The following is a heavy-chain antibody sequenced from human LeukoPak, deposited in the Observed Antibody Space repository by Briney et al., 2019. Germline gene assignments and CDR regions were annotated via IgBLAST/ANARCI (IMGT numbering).Heavy chain of an antibody. CDR3: ARKGVNSPDDTFNV. J-gene: IGHJ3*01. V-gene: IGHV3-30-3*01. D-gene: IGHD1-14*01. Sequence: GGSLRLSCAASVFTFRSYSMHWVRQAPGKGLEWVAVISYDGDDGSNIYYADSVKGRFTISRDNSKSTLYLQMNSLRPEDTAVYYCARKGVNSPDDTFNVWGKGTMVTVSS. CDR1: VFTFRSYS. CDR2: ISYDGDDGSNI.